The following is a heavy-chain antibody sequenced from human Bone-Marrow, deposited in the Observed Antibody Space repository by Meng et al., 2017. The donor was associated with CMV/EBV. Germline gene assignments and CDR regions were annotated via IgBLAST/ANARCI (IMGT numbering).Heavy chain of an antibody. J-gene: IGHJ4*02. D-gene: IGHD3-3*01. CDR3: TTALDVLDFWSGYFRN. V-gene: IGHV3-15*01. CDR1: GFTFSNSW. Sequence: GESLKIPCAASGFTFSNSWMSWVRQAPAKGLEWVGRIKSKTDGGTTDYAAPVKGRFTISRDDSKNTLYLQMNSLKTEDTAVYYCTTALDVLDFWSGYFRNWGQGKLVNVSS. CDR2: IKSKTDGGTT.